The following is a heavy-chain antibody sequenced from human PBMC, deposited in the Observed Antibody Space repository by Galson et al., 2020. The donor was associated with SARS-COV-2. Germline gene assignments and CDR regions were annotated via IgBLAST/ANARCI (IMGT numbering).Heavy chain of an antibody. CDR2: ISRDGDRT. Sequence: GGSLRLSCAASGFAFDTYAMSWVRQAPGKGLEWVSAISRDGDRTYYADSVQGRFAISRDNSKNTVFLQMNIRGAEDTAIYYCANGGITVGAFGMWGQGTKVTGSS. CDR3: ANGGITVGAFGM. V-gene: IGHV3-23*01. J-gene: IGHJ3*02. CDR1: GFAFDTYA. D-gene: IGHD1-26*01.